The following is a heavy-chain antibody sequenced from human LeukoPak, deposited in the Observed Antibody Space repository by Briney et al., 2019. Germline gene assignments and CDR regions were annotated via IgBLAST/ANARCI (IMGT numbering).Heavy chain of an antibody. CDR2: ISSSGSTI. J-gene: IGHJ3*02. Sequence: PGGSLRLSCAASGFTFSTYEMNWVRQAPGKGLEWVSYISSSGSTIYYADSVKGRFTISRDNAKNSLYLQMNSLRAEDTAVYYCAREGAYNWNAADAFDIGGQGTMVTVSS. D-gene: IGHD1-20*01. CDR3: AREGAYNWNAADAFDI. V-gene: IGHV3-48*03. CDR1: GFTFSTYE.